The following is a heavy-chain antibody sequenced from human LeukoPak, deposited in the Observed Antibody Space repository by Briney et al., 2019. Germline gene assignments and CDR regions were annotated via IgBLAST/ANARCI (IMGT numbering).Heavy chain of an antibody. D-gene: IGHD4-17*01. CDR1: GFTFSSYS. CDR2: ISSSSSYI. CDR3: AREKYGDYVVAFDI. J-gene: IGHJ3*02. Sequence: GGSLRLSCAASGFTFSSYSMNWVRQAPGKGLEWVSSISSSSSYIYYADSVKGRFTISRDNAKKSVHLQMNSLTAEDTAVYYCAREKYGDYVVAFDIWGQGIMVTVSS. V-gene: IGHV3-21*01.